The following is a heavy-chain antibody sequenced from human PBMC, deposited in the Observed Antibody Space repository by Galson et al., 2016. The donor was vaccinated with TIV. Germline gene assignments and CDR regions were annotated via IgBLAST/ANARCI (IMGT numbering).Heavy chain of an antibody. CDR1: GYTFTYYW. CDR3: ARRNGGDVPPGPYPYYFGMDV. CDR2: IYPGDSEA. V-gene: IGHV5-51*01. Sequence: QSGAEVKKPGESLKISCKGSGYTFTYYWIVWVRQMPGKGLEWMGIIYPGDSEATYSPSFQGQVTISADKSISTAYLQWSSLKASDTAMYYCARRNGGDVPPGPYPYYFGMDVWGQGTAVTVSS. J-gene: IGHJ6*02. D-gene: IGHD4-23*01.